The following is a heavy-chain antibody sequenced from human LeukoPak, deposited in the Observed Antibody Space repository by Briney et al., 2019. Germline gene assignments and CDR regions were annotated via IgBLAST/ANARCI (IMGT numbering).Heavy chain of an antibody. CDR2: IYPGGSDT. CDR3: ARLIAVAGDFDY. CDR1: GYSFTSYW. V-gene: IGHV5-51*01. Sequence: RAGESLKISCKGSGYSFTSYWIGWVRQMPGKGLEWMGIIYPGGSDTRYSPSFQGQVTISADKSISTAYLRWSSLKASDTAMYYCARLIAVAGDFDYWGQGTLVTVSS. J-gene: IGHJ4*02. D-gene: IGHD6-19*01.